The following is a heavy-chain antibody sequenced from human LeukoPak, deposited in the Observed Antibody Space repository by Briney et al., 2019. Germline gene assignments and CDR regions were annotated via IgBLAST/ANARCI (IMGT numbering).Heavy chain of an antibody. CDR3: ARGDQDSSAYSGSDDVFDI. CDR1: GGSISSSSYY. V-gene: IGHV4-39*01. CDR2: IYYSGST. D-gene: IGHD3-22*01. J-gene: IGHJ3*02. Sequence: SETLSLTCTVSGGSISSSSYYWGWIRQPPGKGLEWIGSIYYSGSTYYNPSLKSRVTISVDTSKNQFSLNVISVTAADTAVYYCARGDQDSSAYSGSDDVFDIWGQGTMVTVSS.